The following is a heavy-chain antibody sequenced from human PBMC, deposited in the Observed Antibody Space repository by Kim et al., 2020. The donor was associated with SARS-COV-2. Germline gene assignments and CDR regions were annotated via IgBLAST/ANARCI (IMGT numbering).Heavy chain of an antibody. D-gene: IGHD4-17*01. Sequence: VDSVKGRFTISRDNAKNSLYLQMNSLRAEDTAVYYCARLQGDYGDYNFGYWGQGTLVTVSS. CDR3: ARLQGDYGDYNFGY. V-gene: IGHV3-7*01. J-gene: IGHJ4*02.